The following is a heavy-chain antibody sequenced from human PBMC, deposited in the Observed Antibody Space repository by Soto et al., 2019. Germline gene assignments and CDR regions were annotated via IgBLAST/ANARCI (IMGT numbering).Heavy chain of an antibody. CDR3: ARSSQSTVTTCDY. D-gene: IGHD4-17*01. CDR2: IYYSGST. Sequence: QVQLQESGPGLVKPSQTLSLTCTVSGGSISSGGYYWSWIRQHPGKGLEWIGYIYYSGSTYYNPSLKRRVTISVDTSKNPFTLKLSSGTAADTAVYYGARSSQSTVTTCDYWGQGTLVTVSS. V-gene: IGHV4-31*03. CDR1: GGSISSGGYY. J-gene: IGHJ4*02.